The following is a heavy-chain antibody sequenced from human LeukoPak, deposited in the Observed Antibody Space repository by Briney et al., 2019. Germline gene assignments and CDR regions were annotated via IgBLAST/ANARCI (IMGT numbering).Heavy chain of an antibody. J-gene: IGHJ5*02. CDR1: GGSISSSTYS. Sequence: WETLSLTCTVSGGSISSSTYSWVWIRQPPGRGLEWIGSIYKTGSTFYNASLKSRLTISVDTSKNQFSLSLHSMSAADTAVYYCATQLSGWFDPWGQGTLVTVSS. CDR2: IYKTGST. D-gene: IGHD2/OR15-2a*01. CDR3: ATQLSGWFDP. V-gene: IGHV4-39*01.